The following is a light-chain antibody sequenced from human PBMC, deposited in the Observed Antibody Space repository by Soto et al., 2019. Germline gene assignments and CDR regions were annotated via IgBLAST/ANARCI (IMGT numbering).Light chain of an antibody. J-gene: IGLJ2*01. CDR3: CSYAGSSTSVV. V-gene: IGLV2-23*01. CDR1: SSDVGRYNL. Sequence: QSALTQPASVSGSPGQSITISCTGTSSDVGRYNLVSWYQPHPGKAPQLMIYEGSKRPSGVSNRFSGSKSGNTASLTISGLQAEDEADYYCCSYAGSSTSVVFGGGTKLTVL. CDR2: EGS.